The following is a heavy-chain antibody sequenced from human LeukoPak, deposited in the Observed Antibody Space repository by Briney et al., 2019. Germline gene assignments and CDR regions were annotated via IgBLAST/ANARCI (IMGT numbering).Heavy chain of an antibody. V-gene: IGHV4-34*01. CDR1: GGSFSGYY. J-gene: IGHJ4*02. CDR2: INHSGST. D-gene: IGHD6-6*01. Sequence: SETLSLTCAVYGGSFSGYYWSWIRQPPGKGLEWIGEINHSGSTNYNPSLKSRVTISVDTSKNQFSLKLISVTAADTAVYYCARFGTSSSRFFDQWGQGTLVTVSS. CDR3: ARFGTSSSRFFDQ.